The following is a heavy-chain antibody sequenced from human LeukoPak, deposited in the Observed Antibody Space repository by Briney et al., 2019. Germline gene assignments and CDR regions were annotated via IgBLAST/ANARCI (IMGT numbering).Heavy chain of an antibody. CDR2: ISGSGTTT. J-gene: IGHJ1*01. V-gene: IGHV3-23*01. Sequence: GGSLRLSCAASGFXFSSYAISWVRQAPGKGRDWVSAISGSGTTTYYADSVKGRFTISRDNAKNSLYLQMNSLRDEDTAVYYCAKDSDYYHSSGYYYAYFQHWGQGTLVTVSS. D-gene: IGHD3-22*01. CDR1: GFXFSSYA. CDR3: AKDSDYYHSSGYYYAYFQH.